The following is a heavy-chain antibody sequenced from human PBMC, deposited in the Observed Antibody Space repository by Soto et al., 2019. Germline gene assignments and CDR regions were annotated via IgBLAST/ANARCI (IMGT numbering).Heavy chain of an antibody. CDR2: ISGSTI. CDR3: ARAIRGYYDSSGYYYYFDY. CDR1: GFTFSSYA. Sequence: GGSLRLSCAASGFTFSSYAMSWVRQAPGKGLEWVSAISGSTIYYADSVKGRFTISRDNAKNSLYLQMNSLRAEDTAVYYCARAIRGYYDSSGYYYYFDYWGQGTLVTVSS. V-gene: IGHV3-21*04. J-gene: IGHJ4*02. D-gene: IGHD3-22*01.